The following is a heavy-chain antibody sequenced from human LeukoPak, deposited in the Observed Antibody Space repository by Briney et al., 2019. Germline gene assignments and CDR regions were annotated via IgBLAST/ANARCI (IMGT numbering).Heavy chain of an antibody. D-gene: IGHD6-13*01. J-gene: IGHJ4*02. CDR2: ISYDGSNK. V-gene: IGHV3-30*03. Sequence: PGRSLRLSCAASGFTFSSYGMHWVRQAPGKGLEWVAVISYDGSNKYYVDSVKGRFTISRDNSKNTLYLQMNSLRAEDTAVYYCARTLAAAGTGIDYWAQGTLVTVSS. CDR3: ARTLAAAGTGIDY. CDR1: GFTFSSYG.